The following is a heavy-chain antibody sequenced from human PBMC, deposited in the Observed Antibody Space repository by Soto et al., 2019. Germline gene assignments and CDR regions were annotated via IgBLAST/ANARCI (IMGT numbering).Heavy chain of an antibody. CDR3: ARDRRAVVDVFDI. D-gene: IGHD6-19*01. Sequence: SLRLSCAASGFTFDDYGMHWVRQAPGKGLEWVSNINRDGGKIHYVDSVKGRFTISRDNAENSLHLQMNSLRAEDTALFYCARDRRAVVDVFDIWGRGTLVTVSS. CDR1: GFTFDDYG. CDR2: INRDGGKI. J-gene: IGHJ3*02. V-gene: IGHV3-9*01.